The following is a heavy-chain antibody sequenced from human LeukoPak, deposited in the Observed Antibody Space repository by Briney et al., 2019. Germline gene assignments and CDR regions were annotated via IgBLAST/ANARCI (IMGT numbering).Heavy chain of an antibody. J-gene: IGHJ4*02. CDR2: INPNSGGT. D-gene: IGHD3-22*01. CDR3: ARARRQNYYDSSGYVDY. Sequence: GASVKVSCKASGYTFTGYYMHWVRQAPGQGLEWMGRINPNSGGTNYAQKFQGRVTMTRDTSISTAYMELSRLRSDDTAVYYCARARRQNYYDSSGYVDYWGQGTLVTVSS. CDR1: GYTFTGYY. V-gene: IGHV1-2*06.